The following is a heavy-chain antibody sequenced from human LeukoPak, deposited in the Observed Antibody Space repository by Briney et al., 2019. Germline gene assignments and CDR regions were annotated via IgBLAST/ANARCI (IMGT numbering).Heavy chain of an antibody. V-gene: IGHV1-69*05. D-gene: IGHD6-13*01. CDR1: GGTFSRYS. CDR3: ARDRGERGSNWSLPAHGFDI. Sequence: SVKVFRKASGGTFSRYSFSWVREPPGRGLEWGGRIIRLFGTKNYAEKSEGRLTCTTGESTSTAYMKLSSLTSEDTAVYYCARDRGERGSNWSLPAHGFDIWGQGTMVTVSS. CDR2: IIRLFGTK. J-gene: IGHJ3*02.